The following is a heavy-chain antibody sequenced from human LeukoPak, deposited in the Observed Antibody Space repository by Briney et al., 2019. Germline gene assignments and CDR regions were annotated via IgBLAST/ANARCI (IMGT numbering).Heavy chain of an antibody. Sequence: GRSLRLSCAASGFTFSSYWMSWVRQAPGKGLEWVANIKQDGSEKYYVDSVKGRFTISRDNAKNSLYLQMNSLRAEDTAVYYCARDPGDLDPIDYWGQGTLVTVPS. CDR2: IKQDGSEK. D-gene: IGHD2-21*02. CDR1: GFTFSSYW. V-gene: IGHV3-7*01. J-gene: IGHJ4*02. CDR3: ARDPGDLDPIDY.